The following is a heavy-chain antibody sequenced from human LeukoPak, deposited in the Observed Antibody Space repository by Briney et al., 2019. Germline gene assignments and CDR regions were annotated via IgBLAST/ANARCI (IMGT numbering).Heavy chain of an antibody. D-gene: IGHD2-21*01. J-gene: IGHJ6*03. Sequence: GGSLRLSCAASGFTFSSYAMIWVRQAPGKGLEWVSAISGSGGSTYYADSVKGRLTISRDNFKNTLYLQMNSLRAEDTAVYYCAKVARNYYYYYMDVWGKGTTVTVSS. CDR2: ISGSGGST. CDR3: AKVARNYYYYYMDV. V-gene: IGHV3-23*01. CDR1: GFTFSSYA.